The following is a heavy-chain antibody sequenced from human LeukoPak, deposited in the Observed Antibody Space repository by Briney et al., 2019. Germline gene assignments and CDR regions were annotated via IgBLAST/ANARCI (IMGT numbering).Heavy chain of an antibody. CDR2: MNPNSGNT. CDR1: GYTFTSYD. V-gene: IGHV1-8*01. Sequence: GASVKVSCKASGYTFTSYDINWVRQATGQGLEWMGWMNPNSGNTGYAQKFQGRVTMTRNPSISTAYMVLSSLKSEDPAVYYCARQGESWSSFDYWGQGTLVTVSS. D-gene: IGHD3-16*01. J-gene: IGHJ4*02. CDR3: ARQGESWSSFDY.